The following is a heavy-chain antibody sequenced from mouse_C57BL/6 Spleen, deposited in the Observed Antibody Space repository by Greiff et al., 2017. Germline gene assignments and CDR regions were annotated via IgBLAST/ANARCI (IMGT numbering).Heavy chain of an antibody. CDR3: ARSVNGDESD. Sequence: VQLQQPGTELVKPGASVKLSCKASGYTFTSYWMHWVKQRPGKGLEWIGNINPSNGGTNYNEKLKSKATMTVDKSSTTTYMQLISLTSEDAAVYYCARSVNGDESDWGQGTLVTVSA. J-gene: IGHJ3*01. CDR2: INPSNGGT. D-gene: IGHD4-1*01. CDR1: GYTFTSYW. V-gene: IGHV1-53*01.